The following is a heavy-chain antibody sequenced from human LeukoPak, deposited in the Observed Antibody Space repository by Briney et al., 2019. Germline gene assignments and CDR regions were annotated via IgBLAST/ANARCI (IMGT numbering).Heavy chain of an antibody. D-gene: IGHD1-14*01. CDR2: ISGSGGST. Sequence: AGGSLRLSCAASGFTFSSYAMSWVRQAPGKGLEWVSAISGSGGSTYYADSVKGRFTISRDNSKNTLYPKMNSLRAEDTAVYYCAKEGAGNRLTDAFDIWGQGTMVTVSS. V-gene: IGHV3-23*01. CDR1: GFTFSSYA. CDR3: AKEGAGNRLTDAFDI. J-gene: IGHJ3*02.